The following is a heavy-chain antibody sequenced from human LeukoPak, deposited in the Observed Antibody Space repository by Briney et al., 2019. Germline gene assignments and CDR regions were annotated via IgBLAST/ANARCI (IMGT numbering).Heavy chain of an antibody. CDR1: GGTFSSDA. V-gene: IGHV1-69*05. J-gene: IGHJ4*02. CDR2: IIPIFGTA. Sequence: SVKVSCKASGGTFSSDAISWLRQAPGQGLEWMGRIIPIFGTANYAQKFQGRVTITTDESTSTAYMELSSLRSEDTAVYYCAIDPYDYGDYESEPLDYRGQGTLVTVSS. CDR3: AIDPYDYGDYESEPLDY. D-gene: IGHD4-17*01.